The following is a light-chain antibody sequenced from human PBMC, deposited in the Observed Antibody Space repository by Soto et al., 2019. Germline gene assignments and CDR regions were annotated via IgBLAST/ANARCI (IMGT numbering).Light chain of an antibody. J-gene: IGKJ4*01. CDR3: QGHNIPAVP. V-gene: IGKV1-5*03. CDR2: KAS. CDR1: QSISSW. Sequence: DIQMAQFPSTLSASVGDRVTITCRASQSISSWLAWYQQKPGKAPKLLIYKASSLESGVPSRFSGSGSGTEFTLTISILPSHSFTTYFCQGHNIPAVPFGRG.